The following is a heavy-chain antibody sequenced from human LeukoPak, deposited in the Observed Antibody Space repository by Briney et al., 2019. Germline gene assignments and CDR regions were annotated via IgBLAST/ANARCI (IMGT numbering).Heavy chain of an antibody. Sequence: RASVKVSCKAPGYTFTGYYMHWVRQAPGQGLEWMGCINPNSGDTIYAHNFQARVTMTRDTSISTAYMELSSLRSDDTAVYYCARGGDGYNRRFDYWDQGTLVTVSS. CDR1: GYTFTGYY. V-gene: IGHV1-2*02. J-gene: IGHJ4*02. CDR2: INPNSGDT. CDR3: ARGGDGYNRRFDY. D-gene: IGHD5-24*01.